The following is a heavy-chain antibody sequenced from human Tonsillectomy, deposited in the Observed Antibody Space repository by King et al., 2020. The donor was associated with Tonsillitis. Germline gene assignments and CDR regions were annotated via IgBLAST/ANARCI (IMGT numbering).Heavy chain of an antibody. J-gene: IGHJ6*03. V-gene: IGHV3-33*05. Sequence: VQLVESGGGVVQPGRSLRLSCAASGCTFSSFGMHWVRQAPGKGLEWVAVISYDGTNKYYADSGKGRFTISRDNSKNTLYLQRNSLRAEDTAVYYCAGGWGFGELLDMDVWGKGTTVTVSS. D-gene: IGHD3-10*01. CDR1: GCTFSSFG. CDR2: ISYDGTNK. CDR3: AGGWGFGELLDMDV.